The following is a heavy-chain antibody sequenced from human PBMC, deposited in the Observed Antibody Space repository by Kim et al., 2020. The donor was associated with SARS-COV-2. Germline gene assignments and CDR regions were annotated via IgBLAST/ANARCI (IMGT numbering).Heavy chain of an antibody. Sequence: SETLSLTCTVSGDSITSPGYSWGWIRQPAGKGLEWVGTVDDSGTTYYNPSLKSRLTVSADTSKNQFFLKLTAVTAADTGLYFCARHSRWIYNSDRWGQG. V-gene: IGHV4-39*01. CDR3: ARHSRWIYNSDR. CDR2: VDDSGTT. J-gene: IGHJ1*01. D-gene: IGHD5-12*01. CDR1: GDSITSPGYS.